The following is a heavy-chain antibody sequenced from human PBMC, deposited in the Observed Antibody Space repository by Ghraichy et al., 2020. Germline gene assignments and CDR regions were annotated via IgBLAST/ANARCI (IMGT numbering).Heavy chain of an antibody. J-gene: IGHJ3*02. CDR2: IWYDGSNK. D-gene: IGHD3-22*01. CDR3: ARDRITMIVGNDAFDI. V-gene: IGHV3-33*01. Sequence: LSLTCAASGFTFSSYGMHWVRQAPGKGLEWVAVIWYDGSNKYYADSVKGRFTISRDNSKNTLYLQMNSLRAEDTAVYYCARDRITMIVGNDAFDIWGQGTMVTVSS. CDR1: GFTFSSYG.